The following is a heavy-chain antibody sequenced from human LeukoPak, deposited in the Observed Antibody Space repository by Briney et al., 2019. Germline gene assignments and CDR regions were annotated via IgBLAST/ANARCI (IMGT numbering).Heavy chain of an antibody. D-gene: IGHD3-10*01. CDR2: IRSKANSHAT. CDR1: GFTFSGSA. V-gene: IGHV3-73*01. CDR3: TTTMVRGFFDY. Sequence: TGGSLRLSCAASGFTFSGSAMHWVRQASGKGLEWVGRIRSKANSHATAYAASVKGRFTISRDDSKNTAYLQMNSLKTEDTAVYYCTTTMVRGFFDYWGQGTLVTVSS. J-gene: IGHJ4*02.